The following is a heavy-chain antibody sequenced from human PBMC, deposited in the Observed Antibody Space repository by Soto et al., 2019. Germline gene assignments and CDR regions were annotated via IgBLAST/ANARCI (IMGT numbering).Heavy chain of an antibody. D-gene: IGHD5-12*01. J-gene: IGHJ4*02. CDR2: ISVTGSGT. CDR3: ARPTTTESRDY. CDR1: GFTFSSYD. Sequence: EVQLLESGGGLVQPGGSLGLSCAASGFTFSSYDMSWVRQAPGKGLEYVSSISVTGSGTYYADSVKGRFTISRDNSKNTLYLQMNSLRVEDTAVYYCARPTTTESRDYWGQGTLVTVSS. V-gene: IGHV3-23*01.